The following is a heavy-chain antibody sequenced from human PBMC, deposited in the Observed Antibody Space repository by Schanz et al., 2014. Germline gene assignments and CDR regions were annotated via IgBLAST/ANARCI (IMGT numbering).Heavy chain of an antibody. V-gene: IGHV3-33*01. CDR1: GFTFSSYG. Sequence: VQLVESGGGVVQPGRSLRLSCAASGFTFSSYGMHWVRQAPGKGLEWVAVIWYDGSNKYYADSVKGRFTISRDNSKNTLFLQMNSLRAEDTAVYCCARVALPGYSSPRDAFDIWGQGTMVTVSS. J-gene: IGHJ3*02. CDR2: IWYDGSNK. D-gene: IGHD5-18*01. CDR3: ARVALPGYSSPRDAFDI.